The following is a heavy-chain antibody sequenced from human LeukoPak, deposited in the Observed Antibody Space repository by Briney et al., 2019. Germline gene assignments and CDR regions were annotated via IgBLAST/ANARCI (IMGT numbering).Heavy chain of an antibody. D-gene: IGHD1-7*01. CDR1: GGSISSSSYY. CDR3: ARREVELDAFDY. J-gene: IGHJ4*02. Sequence: PSETLSLTCIVSGGSISSSSYYWGWIRQPPGKGLEWIGSIYYTGSTYYNPSLNSRVTISVDSSKTQFSLKLSSVTAADTAVYYCARREVELDAFDYWGQGTLVTVSS. CDR2: IYYTGST. V-gene: IGHV4-39*01.